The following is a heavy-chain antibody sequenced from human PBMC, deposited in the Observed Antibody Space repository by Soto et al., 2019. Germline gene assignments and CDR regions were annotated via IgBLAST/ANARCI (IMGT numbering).Heavy chain of an antibody. Sequence: GGSLRLSCAASGFTFSSYSMNWVRQAPGKGLEWVSYISSSSSTIYYADSVKGRFTISRDNAKNSLYLQMNSLRDEDTAVYYCARAINLLCSHNLIFDYWGQGTLVTVSS. D-gene: IGHD2-15*01. J-gene: IGHJ4*02. CDR3: ARAINLLCSHNLIFDY. V-gene: IGHV3-48*02. CDR1: GFTFSSYS. CDR2: ISSSSSTI.